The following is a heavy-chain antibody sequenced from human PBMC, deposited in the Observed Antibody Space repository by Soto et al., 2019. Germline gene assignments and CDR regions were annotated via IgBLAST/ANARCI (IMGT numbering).Heavy chain of an antibody. Sequence: QVQLVQSGAEVKKPGSSVNVSCKASGGTFSSYAISWVRQAPGQGLEWMGGIIPIFGTANYAQKFQGRVTITADASTSTAYMELSSLRSEDTAVYYCARVRVRFLEWLGSEGRGQGTLVTVSS. CDR3: ARVRVRFLEWLGSEG. CDR2: IIPIFGTA. J-gene: IGHJ4*02. CDR1: GGTFSSYA. V-gene: IGHV1-69*12. D-gene: IGHD3-3*01.